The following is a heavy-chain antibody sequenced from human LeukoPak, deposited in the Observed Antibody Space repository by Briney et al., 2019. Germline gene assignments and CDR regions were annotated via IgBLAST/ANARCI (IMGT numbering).Heavy chain of an antibody. Sequence: SETLSLTCTVSGGAISSSSYYWGWIRQPPGKGLEWIGSIYYSGSTYYNPSLKSRVTISVDTSKNQFSLKLSSVTAADTAVYYCASSIGDIVATITGYYFDYWGQGTLVTVSS. V-gene: IGHV4-39*01. CDR2: IYYSGST. J-gene: IGHJ4*02. D-gene: IGHD5-12*01. CDR3: ASSIGDIVATITGYYFDY. CDR1: GGAISSSSYY.